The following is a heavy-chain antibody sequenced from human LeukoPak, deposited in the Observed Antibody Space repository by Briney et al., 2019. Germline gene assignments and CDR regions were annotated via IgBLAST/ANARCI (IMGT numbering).Heavy chain of an antibody. Sequence: QPGGSLRLSCAAPGFTFSSYGMHWVRQAPGKGLEWVAVISYDGSNKYYADSVKGRFTISRDNSKNTLYLQMNSLRAEDTAVYYCAKDGLIISTVRYFDWNQGIDYWGQGTLVTVSS. CDR3: AKDGLIISTVRYFDWNQGIDY. J-gene: IGHJ4*02. V-gene: IGHV3-30*18. D-gene: IGHD3-9*01. CDR1: GFTFSSYG. CDR2: ISYDGSNK.